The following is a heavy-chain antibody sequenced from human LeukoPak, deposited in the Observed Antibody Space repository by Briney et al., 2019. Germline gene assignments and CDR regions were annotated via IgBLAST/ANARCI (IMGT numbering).Heavy chain of an antibody. V-gene: IGHV4-59*01. CDR3: ARVASKGGMDV. CDR1: GGSIGSYH. CDR2: VHYTWNT. J-gene: IGHJ6*02. Sequence: SETLSLTCSVSGGSIGSYHWSWIRQPPGKGLEWIGHVHYTWNTKYNPSLTGRVSISLDRSKNQFSLSLTSVTAADTAAYYCARVASKGGMDVWGQGTTVTVSS. D-gene: IGHD5/OR15-5a*01.